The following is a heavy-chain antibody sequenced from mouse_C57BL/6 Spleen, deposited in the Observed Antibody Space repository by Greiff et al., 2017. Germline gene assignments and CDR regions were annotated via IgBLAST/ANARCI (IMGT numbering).Heavy chain of an antibody. CDR1: GFNIKDDY. Sequence: VQLQQSGAELVRPGASVKLSCTASGFNIKDDYMHWVKQRPEQGLEWIGWIDPENGDTEYASKFQGKATITADTSSNTAYLQLSSLTSEDTAVYYCTTDYSNYVFAYWGQGTLVTVSA. CDR3: TTDYSNYVFAY. D-gene: IGHD2-5*01. J-gene: IGHJ3*01. V-gene: IGHV14-4*01. CDR2: IDPENGDT.